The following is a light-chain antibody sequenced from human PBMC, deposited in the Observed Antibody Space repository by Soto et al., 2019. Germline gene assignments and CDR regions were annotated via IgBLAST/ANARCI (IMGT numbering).Light chain of an antibody. CDR3: SSYAGSNNLL. Sequence: QSVLTQPPSASGSPGQSVTISCTGTSSDVGGYNYVSWYQQHPGKAPKLMIYEVSKRPSGVPDRFSGSKSGNTASLTVSGLQAEDEADYYCSSYAGSNNLLFGVGTTLTVL. CDR1: SSDVGGYNY. V-gene: IGLV2-8*01. J-gene: IGLJ3*02. CDR2: EVS.